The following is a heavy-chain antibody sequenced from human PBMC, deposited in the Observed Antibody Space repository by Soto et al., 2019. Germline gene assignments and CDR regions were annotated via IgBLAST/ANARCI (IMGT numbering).Heavy chain of an antibody. V-gene: IGHV1-24*01. J-gene: IGHJ5*02. D-gene: IGHD2-15*01. Sequence: GPVKVSCKVSGYTLTELSMHWVRQAPGKGLERMGGFDPEDGETIYAQKFQGRVTMTEDTSTDTAYMELSSLRSEDTAVYYCAKGVGGCSGGSCYSGGNWFDPWGQGTLVTVSS. CDR3: AKGVGGCSGGSCYSGGNWFDP. CDR2: FDPEDGET. CDR1: GYTLTELS.